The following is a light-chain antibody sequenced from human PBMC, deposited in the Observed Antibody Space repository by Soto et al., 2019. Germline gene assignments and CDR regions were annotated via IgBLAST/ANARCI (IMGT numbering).Light chain of an antibody. V-gene: IGKV1-6*01. CDR1: QGIRNE. J-gene: IGKJ4*01. CDR2: AAS. Sequence: AIQVTQSPSSLSASVGDRVTITCRTSQGIRNELSWYQQKPGKAPKFLIFAASNLHGEVPSRFSGSGSGTDFTLTISSLRPEDFATYFCLQDDDYPFTFGGGTRVEIK. CDR3: LQDDDYPFT.